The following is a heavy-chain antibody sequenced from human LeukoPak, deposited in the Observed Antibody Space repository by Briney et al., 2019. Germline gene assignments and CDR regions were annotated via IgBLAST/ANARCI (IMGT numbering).Heavy chain of an antibody. V-gene: IGHV4-39*07. CDR3: ATGAAAVGYTRFDY. CDR1: GGSISSSSYY. CDR2: IYYSGST. J-gene: IGHJ4*02. D-gene: IGHD6-13*01. Sequence: PSETLSLTCTVSGGSISSSSYYWGWIRQPPGKGLEWIGSIYYSGSTYYNPSLKSRVTMSVDTSKNQFSLKLSSVTAADTAVYYCATGAAAVGYTRFDYWGQGTLVTVSS.